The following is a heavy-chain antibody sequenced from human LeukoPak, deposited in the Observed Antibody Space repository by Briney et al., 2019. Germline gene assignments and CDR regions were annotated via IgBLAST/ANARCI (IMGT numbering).Heavy chain of an antibody. CDR1: GFTFSSYG. V-gene: IGHV3-30*18. J-gene: IGHJ4*02. D-gene: IGHD6-19*01. CDR2: ISYDGTDK. CDR3: AKGDGSGWVRRCFDY. Sequence: QPGRSLRLSCAASGFTFSSYGMHWVRPAPGKGLEWVAVISYDGTDKYHADCVKGRITISRDNSKYTLYLQMNSLRAEDTAVYYCAKGDGSGWVRRCFDYWGQGTLVTVSS.